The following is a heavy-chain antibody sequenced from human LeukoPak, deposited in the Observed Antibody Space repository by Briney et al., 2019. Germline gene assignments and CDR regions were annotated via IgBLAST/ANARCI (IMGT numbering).Heavy chain of an antibody. CDR1: AGSFSGYY. CDR3: ARNSAYSSSSGVNS. V-gene: IGHV4-34*01. CDR2: INHRGTT. D-gene: IGHD6-6*01. J-gene: IGHJ4*02. Sequence: SETLSLTCALYAGSFSGYYWSWIRQPPGKGLEWIGEINHRGTTNYNPSLKSRVTISVDTSRNQFSLELTSVTAADTAVYYCARNSAYSSSSGVNSWGQGTLVTVSS.